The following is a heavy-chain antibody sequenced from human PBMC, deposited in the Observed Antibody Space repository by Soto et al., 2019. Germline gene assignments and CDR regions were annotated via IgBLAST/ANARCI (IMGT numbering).Heavy chain of an antibody. V-gene: IGHV4-59*01. CDR2: IYYSRST. Sequence: QVQLQESGPGLVKPSETLSLTCTVSGGSISSYYWSWIRQPPGKGLEWIGCIYYSRSTNYNPSLKHRVTRSVDTSKNQFAPKMSSVTAADPAVYYCARLAPRYYFDYWGRGPLVTVSS. CDR3: ARLAPRYYFDY. J-gene: IGHJ4*02. CDR1: GGSISSYY.